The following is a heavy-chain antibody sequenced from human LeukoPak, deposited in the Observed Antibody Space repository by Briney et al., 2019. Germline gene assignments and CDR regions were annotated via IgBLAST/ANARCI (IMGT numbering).Heavy chain of an antibody. V-gene: IGHV4-59*01. CDR2: IYYSGST. CDR3: ARSGGSSWYPNSWFDP. D-gene: IGHD6-13*01. J-gene: IGHJ5*02. CDR1: GGSISSYY. Sequence: SETLSLTCTVSGGSISSYYWSWIRQPPGKGLEWIGYIYYSGSTNYNPSLKSRVTISVDTSKNQFSLKLSSVTAADTAVYYCARSGGSSWYPNSWFDPWGQGTLVTVSS.